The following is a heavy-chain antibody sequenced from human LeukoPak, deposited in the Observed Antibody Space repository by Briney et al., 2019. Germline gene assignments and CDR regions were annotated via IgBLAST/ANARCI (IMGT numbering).Heavy chain of an antibody. D-gene: IGHD6-19*01. CDR3: AKDDIAVAANFDY. Sequence: GGSLRLSCAASGFTFNSYSMNWVRQAPGKGLEWVSSISGSNSYIYYADSMKGRFTISRDNAKNSLYLQMNSLRAEDTAVYYCAKDDIAVAANFDYWGQGTLVTVSS. CDR2: ISGSNSYI. CDR1: GFTFNSYS. V-gene: IGHV3-21*04. J-gene: IGHJ4*02.